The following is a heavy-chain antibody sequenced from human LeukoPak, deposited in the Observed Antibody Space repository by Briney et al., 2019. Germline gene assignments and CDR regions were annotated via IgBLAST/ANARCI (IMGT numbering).Heavy chain of an antibody. J-gene: IGHJ4*02. D-gene: IGHD4-11*01. CDR3: AKILPDTVTADY. Sequence: PGGSLRLSCAASGFTFSTYALTWVRQAPGKGLEWVSIITDSGGSTYYADSVKGRFTISRDNSKNTLYLQMNSLRAEDTAVYYCAKILPDTVTADYWGQGTLVTVSS. V-gene: IGHV3-23*01. CDR2: ITDSGGST. CDR1: GFTFSTYA.